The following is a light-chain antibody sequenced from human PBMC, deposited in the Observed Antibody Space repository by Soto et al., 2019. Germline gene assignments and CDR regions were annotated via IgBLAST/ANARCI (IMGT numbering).Light chain of an antibody. Sequence: QSVLTQPASMSGSPGQSITISCTGSSNDFGSRNFVSWYQQRPSKAPKLMIFEGTKRPSGVSDRFSASKSGYTASLTISGLRAEDEANYYCCSYAGGTTWVFGGGTKLTVL. V-gene: IGLV2-23*01. J-gene: IGLJ3*02. CDR1: SNDFGSRNF. CDR3: CSYAGGTTWV. CDR2: EGT.